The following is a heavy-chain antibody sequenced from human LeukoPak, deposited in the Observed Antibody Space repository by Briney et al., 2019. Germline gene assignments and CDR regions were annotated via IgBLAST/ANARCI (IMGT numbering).Heavy chain of an antibody. D-gene: IGHD4-23*01. J-gene: IGHJ6*02. CDR2: IIPIFGIA. V-gene: IGHV1-69*04. Sequence: ASVKVSCKASGGTFSSYAISWVRQAPGQGLEWMGRIIPIFGIANYAQKFQGRVTITADKSTSTAYMELNSLRAEDTAVYYCARDTQTTTVVTPIYYGMDVWGQGTTVTVSS. CDR3: ARDTQTTTVVTPIYYGMDV. CDR1: GGTFSSYA.